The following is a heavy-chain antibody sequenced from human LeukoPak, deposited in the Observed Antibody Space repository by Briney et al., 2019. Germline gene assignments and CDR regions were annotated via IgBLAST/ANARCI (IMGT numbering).Heavy chain of an antibody. Sequence: GGSLRLSCAASGFTVITNDMTWVRQAPGKGLEWVSVLYSDCNTKYADSVQGRFTISRENSKNTLYLEMNSLRPDDTAVYYCARGVEPLAANTLAYWGQGTLVTVSS. J-gene: IGHJ4*02. V-gene: IGHV3-53*01. CDR2: LYSDCNT. CDR3: ARGVEPLAANTLAY. CDR1: GFTVITND. D-gene: IGHD1-14*01.